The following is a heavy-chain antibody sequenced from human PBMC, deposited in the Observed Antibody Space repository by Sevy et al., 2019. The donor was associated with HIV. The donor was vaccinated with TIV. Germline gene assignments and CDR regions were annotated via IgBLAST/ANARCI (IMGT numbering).Heavy chain of an antibody. J-gene: IGHJ3*02. CDR2: IYSGGST. V-gene: IGHV3-53*01. Sequence: GGSLRLSCAASGFTVSSNYMSWVRQAPGKGLEWVSVIYSGGSTYYADSVKGQFTISRDNSKNTLYLQMNSLRAEDTAVYYCARMYYYDSSGLPGHAFDIWGQGTMVTVSS. CDR1: GFTVSSNY. D-gene: IGHD3-22*01. CDR3: ARMYYYDSSGLPGHAFDI.